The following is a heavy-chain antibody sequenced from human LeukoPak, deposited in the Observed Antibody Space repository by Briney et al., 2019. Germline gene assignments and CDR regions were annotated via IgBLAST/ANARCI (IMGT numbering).Heavy chain of an antibody. Sequence: PGGSLRLSCAASGFTFSSYGMHWVRQAPGKGLEWVAFIRYDGSNKYYADSVKGRFTMSRDNSKNTLYLQMNSLRAEDTAVYYCAKDLGDYYGSGIYIYWGQGTLVTVSS. V-gene: IGHV3-30*02. D-gene: IGHD3-10*01. CDR2: IRYDGSNK. CDR3: AKDLGDYYGSGIYIY. CDR1: GFTFSSYG. J-gene: IGHJ4*02.